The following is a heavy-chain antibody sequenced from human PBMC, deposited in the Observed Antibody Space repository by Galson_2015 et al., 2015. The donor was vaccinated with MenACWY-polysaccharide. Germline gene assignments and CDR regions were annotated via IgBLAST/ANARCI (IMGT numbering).Heavy chain of an antibody. Sequence: SLRLSCAASGFAFSSYWMHWVRQAPGKGLVWVSRINSDGSRTTYADSVKGRFTISRDNAKNTLYLQMNSLRVEDTAVYYCATERRGTTYYVPDTYSDPWAQGTLLTVSS. CDR3: ATERRGTTYYVPDTYSDP. CDR2: INSDGSRT. D-gene: IGHD3-22*01. J-gene: IGHJ5*02. CDR1: GFAFSSYW. V-gene: IGHV3-74*01.